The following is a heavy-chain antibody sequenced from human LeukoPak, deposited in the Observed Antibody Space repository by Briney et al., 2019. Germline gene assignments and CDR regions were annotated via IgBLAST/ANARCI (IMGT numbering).Heavy chain of an antibody. CDR1: GGSISSFY. V-gene: IGHV4-4*09. J-gene: IGHJ4*02. CDR2: IHASGTT. D-gene: IGHD2-15*01. Sequence: SETLSLTCTVSGGSISSFYWSWIRQPPGKGLEWIGYIHASGTTNYSPSLKSRVTISVDSSKNHFSLKLSSVTAAYTAVYYCARHVFCGGGNCYGAALDYWGQGTLVTVSS. CDR3: ARHVFCGGGNCYGAALDY.